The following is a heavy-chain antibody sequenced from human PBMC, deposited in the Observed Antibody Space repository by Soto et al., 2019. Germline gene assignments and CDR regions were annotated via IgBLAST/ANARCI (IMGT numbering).Heavy chain of an antibody. J-gene: IGHJ4*02. CDR1: GGTFSSYA. CDR2: IIPIFGTA. CDR3: ATKERGVAAQFDF. Sequence: QVQLVQSGAEVKKPGSSVKVSCKASGGTFSSYAISWVRQAPGQGLEWMGGIIPIFGTANYAQKFQGRVTITADEYTSTADMELSSLRAEDAAVYYCATKERGVAAQFDFWGQGTLGTVSS. V-gene: IGHV1-69*12. D-gene: IGHD2-15*01.